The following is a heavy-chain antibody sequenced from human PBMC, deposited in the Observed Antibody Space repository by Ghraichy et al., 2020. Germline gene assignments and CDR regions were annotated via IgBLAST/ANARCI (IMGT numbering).Heavy chain of an antibody. CDR3: ARGKVASYLGY. V-gene: IGHV3-48*01. Sequence: GGSLRLSCAASGFTFSSYSMNWVRQAPGKGLEWVSYISSSSSTIYYADSVKGRFTISRDNAKNSLYLQMNSLRAEDTAVYYCARGKVASYLGYWGQGTLVTFSS. CDR1: GFTFSSYS. CDR2: ISSSSSTI. J-gene: IGHJ4*02. D-gene: IGHD1-26*01.